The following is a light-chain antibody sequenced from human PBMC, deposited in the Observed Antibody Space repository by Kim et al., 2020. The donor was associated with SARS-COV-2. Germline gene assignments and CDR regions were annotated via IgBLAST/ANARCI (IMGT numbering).Light chain of an antibody. Sequence: YTLSSGYSNYKVDWYQQGPGKGPRFVMRVGTGGIVGSKGDGIPDRFSVLGSGLNRYLTIKNIQEEDESDYHCGADHGSGSNFVYVFGTGTKVTVL. CDR1: SGYSNYK. J-gene: IGLJ1*01. CDR2: VGTGGIVG. V-gene: IGLV9-49*01. CDR3: GADHGSGSNFVYV.